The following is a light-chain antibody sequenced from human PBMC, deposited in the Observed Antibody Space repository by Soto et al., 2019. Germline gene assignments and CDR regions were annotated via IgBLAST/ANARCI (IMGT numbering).Light chain of an antibody. CDR3: QQRGDWPLYT. CDR1: QNIANY. Sequence: ENVLTQSPGTLSLSPGERATLSCRASQNIANYLAWYQQKPGQAPRLLISDAFNRATGVPARFSGGGSGTDFTLTISSLETEDFAVYYCQQRGDWPLYTFGQGTKVDIK. V-gene: IGKV3-11*01. CDR2: DAF. J-gene: IGKJ2*01.